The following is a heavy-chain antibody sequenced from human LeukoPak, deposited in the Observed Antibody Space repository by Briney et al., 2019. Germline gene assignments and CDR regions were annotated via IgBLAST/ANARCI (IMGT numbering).Heavy chain of an antibody. V-gene: IGHV3-53*01. Sequence: GGSLRLSCAASGFTVSSNYMSWVRQAPGKGLEWVSVIYSGGSTYYADSVKGRFTISRDNSKNTLYLQMNSLRAEDTAVYYCAKDLYSGSLFVWYFDLWGRGTLVTVSS. CDR2: IYSGGST. J-gene: IGHJ2*01. CDR1: GFTVSSNY. D-gene: IGHD1-26*01. CDR3: AKDLYSGSLFVWYFDL.